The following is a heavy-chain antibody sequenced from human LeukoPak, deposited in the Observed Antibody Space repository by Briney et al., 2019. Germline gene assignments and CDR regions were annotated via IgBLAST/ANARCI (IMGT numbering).Heavy chain of an antibody. CDR2: LYASGST. D-gene: IGHD1-26*01. V-gene: IGHV4-4*07. Sequence: SETLSLTCTVSGGSISNYYWSWTRQPAGKGLEYIGRLYASGSTDYSPSLRSQLTMSLDTSKNQFSLKLTSVTAADTPIYYCARDGAATFSDYWGQGALVTVSS. CDR3: ARDGAATFSDY. CDR1: GGSISNYY. J-gene: IGHJ4*02.